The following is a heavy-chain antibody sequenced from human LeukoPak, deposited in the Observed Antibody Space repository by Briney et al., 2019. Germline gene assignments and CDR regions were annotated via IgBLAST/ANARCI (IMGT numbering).Heavy chain of an antibody. Sequence: GGSLRLSCAGSGFTFTSNAMNWVRQAPGKGLEWVSCISDDGGITYYADSVKGRFTISRDNSKNTLYLQMNSLRAEDTAVYYCAKVSGLGWEQPYWGQGTLVTVSS. D-gene: IGHD1-26*01. CDR2: ISDDGGIT. CDR3: AKVSGLGWEQPY. CDR1: GFTFTSNA. V-gene: IGHV3-23*01. J-gene: IGHJ4*02.